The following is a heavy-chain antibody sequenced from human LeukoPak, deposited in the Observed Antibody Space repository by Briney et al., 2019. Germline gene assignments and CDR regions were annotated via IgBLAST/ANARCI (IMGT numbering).Heavy chain of an antibody. CDR3: ARSLSPYYDVTSAYWVWGY. CDR1: GESFSGYY. D-gene: IGHD3-3*01. Sequence: SETLFLTCGVSGESFSGYYWSWLRQPPGKGLEWIGEINQSGDTNYNPSFETRVTMSVDASKKQFSLKVKSVTAADGAVYYCARSLSPYYDVTSAYWVWGYWGQGTLVIISS. V-gene: IGHV4-34*01. CDR2: INQSGDT. J-gene: IGHJ4*02.